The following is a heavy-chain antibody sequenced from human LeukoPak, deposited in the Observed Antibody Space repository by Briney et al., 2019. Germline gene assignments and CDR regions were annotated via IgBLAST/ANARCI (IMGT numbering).Heavy chain of an antibody. CDR3: ARLGGANQDY. V-gene: IGHV4-34*01. CDR2: INHSGST. CDR1: GFTFSSYA. Sequence: GSLRLSCAASGFTFSSYAMSWVRQPPGKGLEWIGEINHSGSTNYNPSLKSRITISVDTSKNQFSLKLSSVTAADTAVYYCARLGGANQDYWGQGTLVIVSS. J-gene: IGHJ4*02. D-gene: IGHD1-26*01.